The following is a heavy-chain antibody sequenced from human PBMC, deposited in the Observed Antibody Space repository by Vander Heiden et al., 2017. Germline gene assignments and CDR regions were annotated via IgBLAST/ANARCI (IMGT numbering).Heavy chain of an antibody. CDR2: ISDDGQNK. J-gene: IGHJ4*02. V-gene: IGHV3-30*04. Sequence: QVQLVESGGGVVQPGRSLRLTCVAAASSFTSYTMHWVRQSPGKGLEWVAAISDDGQNKYYADSVKGRFSISRDNSKNTLYLDVSSLRREDTAMYYCARSAVAGNYWGQGTMVTVSA. D-gene: IGHD6-19*01. CDR1: ASSFTSYT. CDR3: ARSAVAGNY.